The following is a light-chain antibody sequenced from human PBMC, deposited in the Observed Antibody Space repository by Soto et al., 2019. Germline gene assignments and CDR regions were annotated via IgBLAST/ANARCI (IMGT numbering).Light chain of an antibody. CDR2: ANN. CDR1: SSNIGSYT. Sequence: QSVLTQPPSASGTPGQRVTISCSGSSSNIGSYTVNWYQQLPGTAPKLLIYANNQRPSGVPDRFSGSKSGTSASLAISGLQSEDEADYYCAAWDDSLNVSAFGGGTKLTVL. CDR3: AAWDDSLNVSA. J-gene: IGLJ7*01. V-gene: IGLV1-44*01.